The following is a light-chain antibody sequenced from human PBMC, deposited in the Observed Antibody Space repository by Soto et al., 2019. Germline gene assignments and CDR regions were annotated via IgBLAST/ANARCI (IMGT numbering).Light chain of an antibody. Sequence: DIQLTQSPSFLSASVGDRVTITCRASQGISSYLAWYQQKPGKAPKLLIYAASTLQSGVPSRFSGSGSGTEFTLTMSSLQPEDFATYYCQQLNSYPTFGQGTRLEIK. CDR1: QGISSY. CDR3: QQLNSYPT. V-gene: IGKV1-9*01. J-gene: IGKJ5*01. CDR2: AAS.